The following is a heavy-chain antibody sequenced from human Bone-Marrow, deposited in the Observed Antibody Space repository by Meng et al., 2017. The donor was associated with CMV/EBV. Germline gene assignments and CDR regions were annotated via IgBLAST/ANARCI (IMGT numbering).Heavy chain of an antibody. CDR3: AKRNYGDSVRWFDP. J-gene: IGHJ5*02. CDR2: MNPNSGNT. D-gene: IGHD4-17*01. V-gene: IGHV1-8*01. Sequence: SGYTFANYDIAWVRQATGQGLEWMGWMNPNSGNTGYAQKFQGRVAMTRDTSITTAYMELNSLTSEDTAVYYCAKRNYGDSVRWFDPWGLGTLVTVSS. CDR1: GYTFANYD.